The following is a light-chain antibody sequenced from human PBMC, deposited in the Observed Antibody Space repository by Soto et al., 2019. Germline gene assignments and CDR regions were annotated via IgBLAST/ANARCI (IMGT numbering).Light chain of an antibody. Sequence: QSVLTQSPSVSAAPGQKVTISCSGSSSNIGNNYVSWYQQVPGTAPKLLIYDNNKRPSGIPDRFSGSKSGTSATLGITGLQTGDEADYYCGTWDSSLSAGEFGGGTQLTVL. V-gene: IGLV1-51*01. J-gene: IGLJ7*01. CDR1: SSNIGNNY. CDR3: GTWDSSLSAGE. CDR2: DNN.